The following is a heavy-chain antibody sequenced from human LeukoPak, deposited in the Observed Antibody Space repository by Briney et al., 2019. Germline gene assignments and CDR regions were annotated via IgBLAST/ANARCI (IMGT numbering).Heavy chain of an antibody. CDR1: GGSFSGYY. CDR3: ARAPDSREGMDV. D-gene: IGHD3-22*01. J-gene: IGHJ6*02. V-gene: IGHV4-34*01. Sequence: SETLSLTCAVYGGSFSGYYWNWIRQPPGKGLEWIGEINHSGSTNYNPSLKSRVTISVDTSKNQFSLKLSSVTAADTAVYYCARAPDSREGMDVWGQGTTVTVSS. CDR2: INHSGST.